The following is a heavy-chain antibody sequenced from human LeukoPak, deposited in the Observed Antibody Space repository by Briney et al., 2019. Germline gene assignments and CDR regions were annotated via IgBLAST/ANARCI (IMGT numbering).Heavy chain of an antibody. Sequence: GGSLRLSCAASGFTFSSYAMSWVRQAPGKGLEWVSAISGSGGSTYYADSVKGWFTISRDNSKNTLYLQMNSLRAEDTAVYYCAKTVLRAGYDSSGYYLGFFDYWGQGTLVTVSS. CDR2: ISGSGGST. D-gene: IGHD3-22*01. CDR3: AKTVLRAGYDSSGYYLGFFDY. J-gene: IGHJ4*02. V-gene: IGHV3-23*01. CDR1: GFTFSSYA.